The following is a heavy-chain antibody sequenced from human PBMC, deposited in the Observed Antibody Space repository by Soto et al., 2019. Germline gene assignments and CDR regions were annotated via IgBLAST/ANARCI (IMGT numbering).Heavy chain of an antibody. CDR2: IWSAGLI. CDR3: AREAPMDG. V-gene: IGHV3-53*01. J-gene: IGHJ6*02. Sequence: PGWSLRLSCAASGFTVSSKYMSWVRQAPGKGLEWVSVIWSAGLIYYADSVRGRFTISRDISKNILYLEMTSLRADDTAVYYCAREAPMDGWGQGTTGNVSS. CDR1: GFTVSSKY.